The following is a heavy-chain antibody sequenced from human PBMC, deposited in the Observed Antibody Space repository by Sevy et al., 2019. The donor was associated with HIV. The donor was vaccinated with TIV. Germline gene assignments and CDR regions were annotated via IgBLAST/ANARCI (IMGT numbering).Heavy chain of an antibody. CDR3: ARDRGEILRSAFKS. D-gene: IGHD3-10*01. V-gene: IGHV3-33*08. CDR2: ISHDGRNHK. CDR1: GFTFGEYG. Sequence: GGSLRLSCAASGFTFGEYGMHWVRQAPGKGLEWVAVISHDGRNHKYNADFVKGRFTISRDNSKNMVYLQMNSLRVEDTAIYYCARDRGEILRSAFKSWGQRTLVTASS. J-gene: IGHJ4*02.